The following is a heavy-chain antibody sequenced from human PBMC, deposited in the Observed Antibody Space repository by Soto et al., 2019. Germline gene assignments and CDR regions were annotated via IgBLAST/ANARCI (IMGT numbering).Heavy chain of an antibody. Sequence: PGGSLRLSCAASGFTFGHYAMNWVRQAPGRGLEWVSIICADGSRPNYADSVKGRFTISRDNSKNTLYLQMNSLRAGDTAVYDCARVSLLTTPDGMDVWGQGTPVTVSS. V-gene: IGHV3-23*01. CDR2: ICADGSRP. CDR3: ARVSLLTTPDGMDV. J-gene: IGHJ6*02. CDR1: GFTFGHYA. D-gene: IGHD4-4*01.